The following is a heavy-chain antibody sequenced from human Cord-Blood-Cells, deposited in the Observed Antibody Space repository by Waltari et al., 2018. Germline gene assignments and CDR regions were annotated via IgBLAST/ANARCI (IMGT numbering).Heavy chain of an antibody. CDR2: IYSGGSK. CDR3: ARDLAFDI. J-gene: IGHJ3*02. V-gene: IGHV3-53*01. CDR1: GFTVSSNY. Sequence: EVQLVESGGGLIQPGGSLRLSCAASGFTVSSNYMSWVRQAPGKGLEWVSVIYSGGSKFYADSVKGRFTISRDNSKNPLYLQMNSLRAEDTAVYYCARDLAFDIWGQGTMVTVSS.